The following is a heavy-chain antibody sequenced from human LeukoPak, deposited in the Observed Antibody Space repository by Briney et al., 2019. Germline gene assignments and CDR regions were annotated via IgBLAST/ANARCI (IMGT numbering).Heavy chain of an antibody. Sequence: KTSETLSLTCTVSGGSISSGDYYWSWIRQPPGKGLEWIGSIYYSGNTYYNPSLKSQVTISVDTSKNQFSLKLSSVTAADTAVYYCARDPPWDYDRSGYPFGAFDIWGQGTMVTVSS. D-gene: IGHD3-22*01. V-gene: IGHV4-30-4*01. CDR2: IYYSGNT. CDR3: ARDPPWDYDRSGYPFGAFDI. CDR1: GGSISSGDYY. J-gene: IGHJ3*02.